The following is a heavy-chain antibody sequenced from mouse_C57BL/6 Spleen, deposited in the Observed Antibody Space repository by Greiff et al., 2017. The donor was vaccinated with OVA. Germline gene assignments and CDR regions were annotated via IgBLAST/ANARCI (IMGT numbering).Heavy chain of an antibody. V-gene: IGHV1-52*01. J-gene: IGHJ1*03. Sequence: VQLQQPGAELVRPGSSVKLSCKASGYTFTSYWMHWVKQRPIQGLEWIGNIDPSDSEHHYHQKFKDKATLTVDKSSSTAYMQLSSLTSEDSAVYYCARSPYYCGSSYWYFDVWGTGTTVTVSS. CDR3: ARSPYYCGSSYWYFDV. CDR2: IDPSDSEH. CDR1: GYTFTSYW. D-gene: IGHD1-1*01.